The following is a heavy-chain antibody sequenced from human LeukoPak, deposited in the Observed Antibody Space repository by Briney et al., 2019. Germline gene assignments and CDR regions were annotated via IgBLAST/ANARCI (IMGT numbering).Heavy chain of an antibody. J-gene: IGHJ4*02. D-gene: IGHD1-26*01. CDR1: GYTFTGYY. CDR3: ARVKYSGSYPNFDY. V-gene: IGHV1-2*02. Sequence: ASVTVSCKASGYTFTGYYMHWVRQAPGQGLGWMGWINPNSGGTNYAQKFQGRVTMTRDTSISTAYMELSRLRSDDTAVYYCARVKYSGSYPNFDYWGQGTLVTVSS. CDR2: INPNSGGT.